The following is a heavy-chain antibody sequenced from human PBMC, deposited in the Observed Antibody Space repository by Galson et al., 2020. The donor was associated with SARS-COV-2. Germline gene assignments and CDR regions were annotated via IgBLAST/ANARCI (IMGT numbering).Heavy chain of an antibody. CDR2: ISSSSSYK. V-gene: IGHV3-21*01. J-gene: IGHJ5*02. D-gene: IGHD6-13*01. CDR3: ARRPIAADGYDCLYP. CDR1: GFTLSSYS. Sequence: GESLKISCAASGFTLSSYSMNWVRQAPGKGLEWVSSISSSSSYKYYADSVKGRFTISRDNAKNSLYLQMNSLRDEDTAVYYCARRPIAADGYDCLYPWGQGTLVTVSS.